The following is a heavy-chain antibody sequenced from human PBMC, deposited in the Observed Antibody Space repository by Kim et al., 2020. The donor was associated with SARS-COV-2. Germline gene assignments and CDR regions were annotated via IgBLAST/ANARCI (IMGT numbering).Heavy chain of an antibody. V-gene: IGHV3-33*05. CDR2: ISYDGSNK. J-gene: IGHJ4*02. CDR1: GFTFSSYG. CDR3: ARGKYYYDSSGYPSPFFDY. Sequence: GGSLRLSCAASGFTFSSYGMHWVRQAPGKGLEWVAVISYDGSNKYYADSVKGRFTISRDNSKNTLYLQMNSLRAEDTAVYYCARGKYYYDSSGYPSPFFDYWGQGTLVTVSS. D-gene: IGHD3-22*01.